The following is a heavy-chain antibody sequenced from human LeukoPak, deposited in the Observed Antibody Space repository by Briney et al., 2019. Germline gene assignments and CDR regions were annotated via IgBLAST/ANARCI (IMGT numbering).Heavy chain of an antibody. CDR3: ARGATVYGSSSGVGSWFDP. Sequence: SETLSLTCAVYGGPFSGYYWSWIRQPPGKGLEWIGEINHSGSTNYNPSLKSRVTISVDTSKNQFSLKLSSVTAADTAVYYCARGATVYGSSSGVGSWFDPWGQGTLVTVSS. D-gene: IGHD6-6*01. J-gene: IGHJ5*02. V-gene: IGHV4-34*01. CDR1: GGPFSGYY. CDR2: INHSGST.